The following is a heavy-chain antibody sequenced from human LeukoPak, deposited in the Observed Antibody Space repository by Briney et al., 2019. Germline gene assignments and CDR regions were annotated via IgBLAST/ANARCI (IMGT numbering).Heavy chain of an antibody. CDR3: ARSRVHYDCVWGSSRAIDY. CDR2: INHSGST. Sequence: PSETLSLTCAVYGGSFSGYYWSWIRQPPGKGLEWIGEINHSGSTNYNPSLKSRVTISVDTSKNQFSLKLSSVTAADTAVYYCARSRVHYDCVWGSSRAIDYWGQGTLVTVSS. D-gene: IGHD3-16*01. CDR1: GGSFSGYY. V-gene: IGHV4-34*01. J-gene: IGHJ4*02.